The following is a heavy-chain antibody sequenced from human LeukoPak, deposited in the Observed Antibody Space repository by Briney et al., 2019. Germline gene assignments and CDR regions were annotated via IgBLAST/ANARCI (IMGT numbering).Heavy chain of an antibody. CDR2: IIPIFGTA. D-gene: IGHD4-23*01. CDR3: ATVKGLRWPFDY. J-gene: IGHJ4*02. Sequence: ASVKVSCKASGGTFSSYAISWVRQAPGQGLEWMGGIIPIFGTANYAQKFQGRVTITTDESTSTAYMELSSLRSEDTAVCYCATVKGLRWPFDYWGQGTLVTVSS. CDR1: GGTFSSYA. V-gene: IGHV1-69*05.